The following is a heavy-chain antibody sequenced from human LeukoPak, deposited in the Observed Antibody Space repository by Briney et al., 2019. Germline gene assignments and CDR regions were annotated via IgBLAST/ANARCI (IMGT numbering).Heavy chain of an antibody. D-gene: IGHD2-21*01. V-gene: IGHV4-61*09. Sequence: PSVTLSLTCSVSGDSISSGPYYWSWIRQPAGKALEWIGYIYTGGDTKYSPSLRSRVTISIDKSKNEFSLRLTSVTAADTAVYFCARDADCNGGICFGTSWFDPWGQGTQVTVSP. CDR2: IYTGGDT. CDR3: ARDADCNGGICFGTSWFDP. CDR1: GDSISSGPYY. J-gene: IGHJ5*02.